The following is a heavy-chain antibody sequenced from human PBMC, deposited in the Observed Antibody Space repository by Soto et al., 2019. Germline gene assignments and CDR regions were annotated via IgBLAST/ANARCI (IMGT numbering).Heavy chain of an antibody. J-gene: IGHJ4*02. Sequence: GLDLAWLALIYWDDDKRYSPSLKSRLTITKDTSKNQVVLTMTNMDPVDTATYYCAHMSESSGWYVLDYWGQGTLVTVSS. D-gene: IGHD6-19*01. CDR2: IYWDDDK. CDR3: AHMSESSGWYVLDY. V-gene: IGHV2-5*02.